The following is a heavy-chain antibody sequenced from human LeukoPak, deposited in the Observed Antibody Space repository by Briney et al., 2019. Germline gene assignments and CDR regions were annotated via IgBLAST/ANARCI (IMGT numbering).Heavy chain of an antibody. D-gene: IGHD2-2*01. J-gene: IGHJ3*02. CDR2: FDPEDGET. CDR1: GYTLTELS. Sequence: GASVKVSCKVSGYTLTELSMHWVRQAPGKGLEWMGGFDPEDGETIYAQKFQGRVTMTEDTSTDTAYMELSSLRSEDTAVYYCARDYSYQVFHSNGFDIWGQGTMVTVAS. CDR3: ARDYSYQVFHSNGFDI. V-gene: IGHV1-24*01.